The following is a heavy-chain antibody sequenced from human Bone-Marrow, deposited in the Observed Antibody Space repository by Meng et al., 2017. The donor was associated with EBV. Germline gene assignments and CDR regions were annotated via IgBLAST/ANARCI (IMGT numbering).Heavy chain of an antibody. CDR3: ARDLIVVVPAAMNIAILDY. CDR1: GFTFSSYS. CDR2: ISSSSSYI. D-gene: IGHD2-2*01. V-gene: IGHV3-21*01. Sequence: EVQLVESGGGLVKPGGSLRLSCAASGFTFSSYSMNWVRQAPGKGLEWVSSISSSSSYIYYADSVKGRFTISRDNAKNSLYLQMNSLRAEDTAVYYCARDLIVVVPAAMNIAILDYWGQGPLVTVYS. J-gene: IGHJ4*02.